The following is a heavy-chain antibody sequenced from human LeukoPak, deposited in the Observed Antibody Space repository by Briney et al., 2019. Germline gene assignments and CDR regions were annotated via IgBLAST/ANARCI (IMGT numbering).Heavy chain of an antibody. CDR3: AKEDYGDYGLHWYFDL. V-gene: IGHV3-30*18. CDR1: GFTVSSYG. Sequence: GGSLRLSCAASGFTVSSYGMHWVRQAPGKGLEWVAVISYDGSNKYYADSVKGRFTISRDNSKNTLYLQMNSLRAEDTAVYYCAKEDYGDYGLHWYFDLWGRGTLVTVSS. J-gene: IGHJ2*01. CDR2: ISYDGSNK. D-gene: IGHD4-17*01.